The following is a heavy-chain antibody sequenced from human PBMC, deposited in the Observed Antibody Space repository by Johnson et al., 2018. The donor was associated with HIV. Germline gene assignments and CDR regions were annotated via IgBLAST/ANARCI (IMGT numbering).Heavy chain of an antibody. CDR2: IYSGGST. CDR3: AKDTEAAAGTDDAFDI. V-gene: IGHV3-66*01. CDR1: GFTVSNKY. D-gene: IGHD6-13*01. Sequence: MLLVESGGGVVQPGRSLKLSCAASGFTVSNKYMTWVRQSPWKGLEWVSVIYSGGSTYYADSVKGRFTISRDNSKNTVYLQMNSLRAEDTALYYCAKDTEAAAGTDDAFDIWGQGTMVTVSS. J-gene: IGHJ3*02.